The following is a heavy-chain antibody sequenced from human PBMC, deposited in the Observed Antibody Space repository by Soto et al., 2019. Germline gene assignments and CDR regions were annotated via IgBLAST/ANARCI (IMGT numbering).Heavy chain of an antibody. V-gene: IGHV3-13*01. D-gene: IGHD3-16*01. CDR3: TRGADGFDY. CDR1: GFTFSSYD. Sequence: EVQLVESGGDLVQPGGSLRLSCGASGFTFSSYDFHWVRQATGKGLEWVSGIGTAGDTYYAGSVKGRFIMSRENAKNSLYLQMYSLRAGDTAVYYCTRGADGFDYWGQGTLVTVSS. CDR2: IGTAGDT. J-gene: IGHJ4*02.